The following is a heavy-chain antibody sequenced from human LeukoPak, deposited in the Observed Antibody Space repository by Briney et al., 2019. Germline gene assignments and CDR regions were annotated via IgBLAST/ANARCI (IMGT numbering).Heavy chain of an antibody. Sequence: GASVKVSCKASGYTFTNYGISWVRQAPGQGLEWMGWISAYNGNTNYAQKVQGRVSMTTDTSTSTVYMELRSLRSDDTAVYYCARDCSSSFSEFSEYSIRFDPWGQGTLVTVSS. CDR2: ISAYNGNT. CDR1: GYTFTNYG. V-gene: IGHV1-18*01. CDR3: ARDCSSSFSEFSEYSIRFDP. J-gene: IGHJ5*02. D-gene: IGHD6-13*01.